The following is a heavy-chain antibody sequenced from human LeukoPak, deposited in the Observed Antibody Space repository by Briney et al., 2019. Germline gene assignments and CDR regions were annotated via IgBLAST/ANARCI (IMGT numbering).Heavy chain of an antibody. D-gene: IGHD6-13*01. CDR3: AKGRDSSSWADFQH. Sequence: GGSLRLSCAASGFTFSSYAMHWVRQAPGKGLEWVAVISYDGSNKYYADSVKGRFTISRDNSKNTLYLQMNGLRAEDTAIYYCAKGRDSSSWADFQHWGQGTLVAVSS. J-gene: IGHJ1*01. CDR1: GFTFSSYA. V-gene: IGHV3-30-3*01. CDR2: ISYDGSNK.